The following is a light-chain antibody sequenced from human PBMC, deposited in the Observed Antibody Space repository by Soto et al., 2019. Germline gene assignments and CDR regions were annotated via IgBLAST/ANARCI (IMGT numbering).Light chain of an antibody. V-gene: IGLV2-23*02. J-gene: IGLJ1*01. CDR2: EVS. Sequence: QSALTLPASVSGSPGQSITISCTGTSSDVGSYNLVSWYQHHPGKAPKLLISEVSKRPSGVSNRFSGSKSGNTASLTISGLQAEDDADYYCCSYAGRFYVFGPGTKLTVL. CDR3: CSYAGRFYV. CDR1: SSDVGSYNL.